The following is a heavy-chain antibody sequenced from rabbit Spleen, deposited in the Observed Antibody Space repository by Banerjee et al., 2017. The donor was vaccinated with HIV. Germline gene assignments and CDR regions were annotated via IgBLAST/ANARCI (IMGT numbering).Heavy chain of an antibody. CDR3: ARDLVAVIGWNFNL. D-gene: IGHD1-1*01. CDR2: INSGSAST. CDR1: GFSFSSSYY. J-gene: IGHJ4*01. Sequence: QEQLEESGGDLVKPEGSLTLTCTASGFSFSSSYYMCWVRQAPGKGLEWIGCINSGSASTWYASWVNGRFTISKTSSTTVTLQMTSLTAADTATYFCARDLVAVIGWNFNLWGPGTLVTVS. V-gene: IGHV1S45*01.